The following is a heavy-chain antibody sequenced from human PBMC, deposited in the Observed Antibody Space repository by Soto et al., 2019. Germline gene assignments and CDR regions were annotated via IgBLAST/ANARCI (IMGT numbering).Heavy chain of an antibody. V-gene: IGHV3-7*03. CDR3: ARSGDGTGTGSWSSPAWNYFDY. CDR2: INQDGREK. CDR1: GFTFADYW. D-gene: IGHD3-10*01. Sequence: EVQLVESGGGLVQPGGSLRLSCAASGFTFADYWMSWVRQAPGKGLEWVANINQDGREKYSADSVKGQFTISRDNAKNSLYLQMNSLRPEDTAVYYCARSGDGTGTGSWSSPAWNYFDYWGQGTLLTVSS. J-gene: IGHJ4*02.